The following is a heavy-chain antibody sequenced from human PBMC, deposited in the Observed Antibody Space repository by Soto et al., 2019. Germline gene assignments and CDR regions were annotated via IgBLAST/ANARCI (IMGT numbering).Heavy chain of an antibody. V-gene: IGHV3-23*01. CDR3: AEWARYCSGADCRS. D-gene: IGHD2-15*01. CDR2: ISGSGTIT. CDR1: GFPFSSRA. Sequence: EVQLLESGGGLVQPGGSLRISCAASGFPFSSRAMSWVRQAPGKGLEWVSAISGSGTITYYADSVKGRFTISRDTSKNTLYLQMNSLRADDTAVYYCAEWARYCSGADCRSWGQGTLVTVSS. J-gene: IGHJ5*02.